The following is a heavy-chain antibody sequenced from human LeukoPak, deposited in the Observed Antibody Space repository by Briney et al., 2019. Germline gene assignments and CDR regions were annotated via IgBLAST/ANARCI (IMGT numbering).Heavy chain of an antibody. CDR3: ARESTDYYFDY. D-gene: IGHD3-3*01. V-gene: IGHV3-53*01. CDR1: GFTVSSNY. J-gene: IGHJ4*02. Sequence: GGSLRLSCAASGFTVSSNYMSWVRQAPGKGLEWVSVIYSGGSTYYSDSVKGRFTISRDNFKNTLYLQMNSLRAEDTAVYYCARESTDYYFDYWGQGTLVTVSS. CDR2: IYSGGST.